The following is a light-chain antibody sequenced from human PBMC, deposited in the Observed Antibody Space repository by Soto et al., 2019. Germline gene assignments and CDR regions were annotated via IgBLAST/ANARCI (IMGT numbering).Light chain of an antibody. CDR3: QQYGGSPRT. CDR2: GAS. Sequence: EIVLTQSPGTLSLSPGERATLSCRASQSVSSNYLAWYQQKPGQAPRLLIYGASSRATGIPDRFSGSGFGTEFTLTISRLEPEDFAVYYCQQYGGSPRTFGQGTKVEIK. CDR1: QSVSSNY. J-gene: IGKJ1*01. V-gene: IGKV3-20*01.